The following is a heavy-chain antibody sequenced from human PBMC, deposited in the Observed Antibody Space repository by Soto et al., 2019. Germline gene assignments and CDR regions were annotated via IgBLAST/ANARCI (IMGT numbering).Heavy chain of an antibody. CDR2: ISAYNGNT. CDR3: ARVEFWGLDDLYGMDV. V-gene: IGHV1-18*01. J-gene: IGHJ6*02. D-gene: IGHD3-16*01. CDR1: GYTFTSYG. Sequence: QVQPVQSGAEVKKPGASVKVSCKASGYTFTSYGISWVRQAPGQGLEWMGWISAYNGNTNYAQKLQGRVTMTTVTSTSTAYMELRSLRSDDTAVYYCARVEFWGLDDLYGMDVWGQGTTVTVSS.